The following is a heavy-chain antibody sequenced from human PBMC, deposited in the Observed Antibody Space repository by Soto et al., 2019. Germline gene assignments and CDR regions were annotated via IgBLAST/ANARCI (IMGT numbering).Heavy chain of an antibody. CDR3: AKRTNYCTNGVCFIPDY. V-gene: IGHV3-23*01. J-gene: IGHJ4*02. CDR1: GFTFSTYA. D-gene: IGHD2-8*01. Sequence: EVQLLESGGGLVQPGGSLRLSCAASGFTFSTYAMNWVRQAPVKGLEWVSAISGNGATTYYADSVKGRFNISRDNTKNTLYLQMNSLRPEDTAVYYCAKRTNYCTNGVCFIPDYWGQGTLVTVSS. CDR2: ISGNGATT.